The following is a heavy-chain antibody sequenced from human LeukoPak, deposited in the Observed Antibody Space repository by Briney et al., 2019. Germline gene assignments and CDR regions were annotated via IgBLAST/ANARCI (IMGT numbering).Heavy chain of an antibody. J-gene: IGHJ4*02. CDR1: GYTFTSYD. Sequence: ASVTVSCKASGYTFTSYDINWVRQATGQGLEWMGWMNPNSGNTGYAQKFQGRVTMTRNTSISTAYMELSSLRSEDTAVYYCAREGIAAAGILGPGYWGQGTLVTVSS. D-gene: IGHD6-13*01. CDR3: AREGIAAAGILGPGY. CDR2: MNPNSGNT. V-gene: IGHV1-8*01.